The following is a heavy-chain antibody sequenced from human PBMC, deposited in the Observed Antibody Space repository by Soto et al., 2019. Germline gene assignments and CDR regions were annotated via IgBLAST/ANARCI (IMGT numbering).Heavy chain of an antibody. CDR2: IHYSVST. V-gene: IGHV4-59*01. Sequence: TRSLPCTVADGKIGSYYWTCIRQTPGKGLEWIGNIHYSVSTNYNPSLKSRVTMSVDTSKNQSSLKLRSVTAAAPAVYYCARVPHSRDGYNIPYHYYGMDVWRQGTTVTVS. CDR3: ARVPHSRDGYNIPYHYYGMDV. CDR1: DGKIGSYY. D-gene: IGHD3-22*01. J-gene: IGHJ6*02.